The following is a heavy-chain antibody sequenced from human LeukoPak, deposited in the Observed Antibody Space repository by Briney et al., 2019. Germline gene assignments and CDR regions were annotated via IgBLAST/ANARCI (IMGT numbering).Heavy chain of an antibody. CDR3: ATYVQRVCSNGVCRDY. D-gene: IGHD2-8*01. CDR2: IDSSSSSGNI. CDR1: GFTFSNYA. Sequence: PGGSLRLSCAASGFTFSNYAMKWVRQAPGKGLEWVSVIDSSSSSGNIHYADSVKGRFTISRDNAKNSLYLQMSSLRAEDTAVYFCATYVQRVCSNGVCRDYWGQGTLVTVSS. V-gene: IGHV3-21*01. J-gene: IGHJ4*02.